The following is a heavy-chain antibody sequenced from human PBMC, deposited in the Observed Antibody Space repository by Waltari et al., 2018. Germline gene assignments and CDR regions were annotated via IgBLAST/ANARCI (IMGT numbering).Heavy chain of an antibody. J-gene: IGHJ4*02. CDR2: MSYDGISK. Sequence: QVQLVESGGGVVQPGRSLRLSCAAPGFTFSTWRIHWVRQAPGKGLEWVAAMSYDGISKYYADSVKGRFTLAGDDSKNTVYLQINSLRAEDTAVYYCAREGGTSGYSGYFDYWGQGTLVTVSS. CDR1: GFTFSTWR. V-gene: IGHV3-30*01. CDR3: AREGGTSGYSGYFDY. D-gene: IGHD2-15*01.